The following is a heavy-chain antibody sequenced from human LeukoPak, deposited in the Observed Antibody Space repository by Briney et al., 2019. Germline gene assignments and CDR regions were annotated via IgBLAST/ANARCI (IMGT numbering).Heavy chain of an antibody. Sequence: GGSLRPSCAASGFTFSSYGMHWVRQAPGKGLEWVVVISYDGGDKYYADSVKGRFTISRDNSKNTLYLQMNSLRAEDTAVYYCAKDRNYVGTLDYWGQGTLVTVSS. D-gene: IGHD3-10*02. CDR1: GFTFSSYG. V-gene: IGHV3-30*18. CDR3: AKDRNYVGTLDY. J-gene: IGHJ4*02. CDR2: ISYDGGDK.